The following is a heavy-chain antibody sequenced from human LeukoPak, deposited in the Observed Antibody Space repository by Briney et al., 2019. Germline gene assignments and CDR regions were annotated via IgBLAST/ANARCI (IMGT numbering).Heavy chain of an antibody. J-gene: IGHJ3*02. D-gene: IGHD3-3*02. CDR1: GYTFTSYY. Sequence: ASVKVSCTASGYTFTSYYMHWVRQAPGQGLEWMGIINPSGGSTSNAQTFQGRVTMTRDTSTSTVYMELSSLRSEDTAVYYCARVSVGGAFDIWGQGTMVTVSS. CDR2: INPSGGST. V-gene: IGHV1-46*01. CDR3: ARVSVGGAFDI.